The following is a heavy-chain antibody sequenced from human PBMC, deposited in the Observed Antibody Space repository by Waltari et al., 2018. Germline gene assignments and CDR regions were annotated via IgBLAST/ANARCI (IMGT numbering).Heavy chain of an antibody. J-gene: IGHJ4*02. CDR1: GFTFSSHE. D-gene: IGHD3-22*01. Sequence: EVQLVESGEGLAQPGGSLRLSCAASGFTFSSHEMHWVRQTPGKGLEYVSAISGYGDTTYYADSAKGRFTISRDNSKNTFYLLMGSLRVEDTATYYCAKLSRSGYYDYWGQGTLVTVSS. CDR3: AKLSRSGYYDY. V-gene: IGHV3-64*02. CDR2: ISGYGDTT.